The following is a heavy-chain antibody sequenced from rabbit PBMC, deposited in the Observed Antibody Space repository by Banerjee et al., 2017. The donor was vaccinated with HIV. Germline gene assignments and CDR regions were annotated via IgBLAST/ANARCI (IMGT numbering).Heavy chain of an antibody. CDR3: ARNHPGSTNWDL. CDR2: IYVGDAGT. D-gene: IGHD4-2*01. J-gene: IGHJ6*01. V-gene: IGHV1S45*01. CDR1: GFSFSNKYV. Sequence: QEQLVESGGDLVKPEGSLTLTCTASGFSFSNKYVMCWVRQAPGKGPEWIAYIYVGDAGTDYASWVNGRFTSSRTSSTTVTLQMTSLTVADTATYFCARNHPGSTNWDLWSPGTLVTVS.